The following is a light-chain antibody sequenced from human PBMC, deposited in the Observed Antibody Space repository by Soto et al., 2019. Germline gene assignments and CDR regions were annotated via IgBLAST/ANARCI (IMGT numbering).Light chain of an antibody. CDR3: AAWDASLSGHVV. V-gene: IGLV1-44*01. CDR1: TSNIGRNP. Sequence: QSVLTQPPSASGTPGQRVTISCSGTTSNIGRNPVNWYQQVPGTAPKLLIYSTSQRPSGVPDRFSGSRSGTSASLAISGLQSECESEYYCAAWDASLSGHVVLGGGTKLPVL. CDR2: STS. J-gene: IGLJ2*01.